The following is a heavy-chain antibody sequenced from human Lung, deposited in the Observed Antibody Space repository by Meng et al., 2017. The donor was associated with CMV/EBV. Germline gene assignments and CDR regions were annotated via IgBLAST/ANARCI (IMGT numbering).Heavy chain of an antibody. CDR3: ARDLGYSSSWYFQYYFDC. V-gene: IGHV1-46*01. J-gene: IGHJ4*02. Sequence: SVXVSXXASGYTLTNYYIHWVRQAPGQGLEWMGIINPSDNTTIYAQKFQGRVTMTRDTSTSTVYMELSSLRSDDTALYYCARDLGYSSSWYFQYYFDCWGQGTLVTVSS. D-gene: IGHD6-13*01. CDR2: INPSDNTT. CDR1: GYTLTNYY.